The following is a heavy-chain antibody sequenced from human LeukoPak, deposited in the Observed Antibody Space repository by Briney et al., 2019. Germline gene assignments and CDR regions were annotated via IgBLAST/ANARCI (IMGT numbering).Heavy chain of an antibody. CDR2: ISYDGSNK. J-gene: IGHJ6*04. CDR3: AKDRDTAMVYYYYYGMDA. CDR1: GFSFSTYA. Sequence: GRSLRLSCAASGFSFSTYAMHWVRQAPGKGLEWVAVISYDGSNKYYADSVKGRFTISRDNSKNTLYLQMNSLRAEDTAVYYCAKDRDTAMVYYYYYGMDAWGKGTTVTVSS. V-gene: IGHV3-30*18. D-gene: IGHD5-18*01.